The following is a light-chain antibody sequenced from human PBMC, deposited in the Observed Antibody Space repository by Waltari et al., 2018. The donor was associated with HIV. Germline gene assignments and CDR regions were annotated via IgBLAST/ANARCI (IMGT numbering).Light chain of an antibody. J-gene: IGLJ2*01. V-gene: IGLV3-25*03. Sequence: SFELAQPPSVSVSPGQTATITCSGEPLAKQYGYWYQQKSGQAPLLVIYKDTERPSGIPDRFSGSTSGAIVTLTISGVQAEDEADYYCQSADTSGTYVVFGGGTKLTVL. CDR3: QSADTSGTYVV. CDR2: KDT. CDR1: PLAKQY.